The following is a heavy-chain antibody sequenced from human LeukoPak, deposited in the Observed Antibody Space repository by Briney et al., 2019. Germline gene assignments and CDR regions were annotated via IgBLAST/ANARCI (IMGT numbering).Heavy chain of an antibody. D-gene: IGHD6-19*01. CDR3: AKTHGNGWYFDY. V-gene: IGHV3-30*18. CDR2: ISYDGSNK. CDR1: GFTFSSYG. J-gene: IGHJ4*02. Sequence: GGSLRLSCAASGFTFSSYGMHWVRQAPGKGLEWVAVISYDGSNKYYADSVKGRFTISRDNSKNTLYLQMNSLRDEDTALYSCAKTHGNGWYFDYWGQGNLVTVAS.